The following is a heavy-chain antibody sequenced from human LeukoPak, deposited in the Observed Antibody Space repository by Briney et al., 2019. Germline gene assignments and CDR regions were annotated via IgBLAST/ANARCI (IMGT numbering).Heavy chain of an antibody. V-gene: IGHV3-48*03. CDR2: ISSSGSTI. J-gene: IGHJ4*02. Sequence: GGSLRLSCAASGFTFSSYEMNWVRQAPGKGLEWVSYISSSGSTICYADSVKGRFTISRDNAKNSLYLQMNSLRAEDTAVYYCAREKYYYDSSGYYGYWGQGTLVTVSS. CDR3: AREKYYYDSSGYYGY. CDR1: GFTFSSYE. D-gene: IGHD3-22*01.